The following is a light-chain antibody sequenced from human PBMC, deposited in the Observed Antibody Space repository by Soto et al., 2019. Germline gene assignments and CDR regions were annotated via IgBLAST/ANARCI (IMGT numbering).Light chain of an antibody. J-gene: IGLJ1*01. Sequence: QSVLTQPPSVSGAPGQRVTISCTGSSSNIGAGYDVHWYQQLPGTAPKLLIYHNSDRPSGVPDRFSGSKSRTSASLAITGLQAEDEADYYCQSYDSGLSAFYVFGTGTKVTVL. V-gene: IGLV1-40*01. CDR2: HNS. CDR1: SSNIGAGYD. CDR3: QSYDSGLSAFYV.